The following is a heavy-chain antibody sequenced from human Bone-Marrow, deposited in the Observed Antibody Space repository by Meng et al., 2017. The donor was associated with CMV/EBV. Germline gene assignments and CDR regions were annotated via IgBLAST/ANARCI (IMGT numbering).Heavy chain of an antibody. CDR1: GYTFTSYY. Sequence: SVKVSCKASGYTFTSYYMHWVRQAPGQGLEWMGRIIPILGIANYAQKFQGRVTITADKSTSTAYMELSSLRSEDTAVYYCARRSYQLLYGYYYYGMDVWGQGTTVTAP. V-gene: IGHV1-69*02. J-gene: IGHJ6*02. CDR3: ARRSYQLLYGYYYYGMDV. D-gene: IGHD2-2*02. CDR2: IIPILGIA.